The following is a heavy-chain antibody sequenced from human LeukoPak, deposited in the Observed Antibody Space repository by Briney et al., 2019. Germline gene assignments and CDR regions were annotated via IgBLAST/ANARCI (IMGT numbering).Heavy chain of an antibody. CDR1: GYTFTSYD. Sequence: ASVKVSCKASGYTFTSYDINWVRQATGQGLEWMGWMNPNSGNTGYAQKLQGRVTMTRNTSISTAYMELSSLRSEDTAVYYCARGPSIDYYYYGMDVWGQGTTVTVSS. V-gene: IGHV1-8*01. D-gene: IGHD2-15*01. CDR3: ARGPSIDYYYYGMDV. J-gene: IGHJ6*02. CDR2: MNPNSGNT.